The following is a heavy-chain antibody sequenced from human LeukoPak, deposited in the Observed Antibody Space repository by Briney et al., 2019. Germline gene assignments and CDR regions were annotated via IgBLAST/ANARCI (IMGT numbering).Heavy chain of an antibody. J-gene: IGHJ4*02. CDR2: IYYSGST. V-gene: IGHV4-39*01. D-gene: IGHD6-6*01. CDR3: ASPNSHHSSSSGLDY. Sequence: PSETLSLTCTVSGGSISSYYWGWIRQPPGKGLEWIGSIYYSGSTYYNPSLKSRVTISVDTSKNQFSLKLSSVTAADTAVYYCASPNSHHSSSSGLDYWGQGTLVTVSS. CDR1: GGSISSYY.